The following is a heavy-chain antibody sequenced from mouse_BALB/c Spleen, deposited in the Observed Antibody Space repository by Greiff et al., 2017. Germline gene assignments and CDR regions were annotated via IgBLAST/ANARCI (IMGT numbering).Heavy chain of an antibody. CDR3: AREDYDRYAMDY. CDR2: ISDGGSYT. CDR1: GFTFSDYY. J-gene: IGHJ4*01. D-gene: IGHD2-4*01. V-gene: IGHV5-4*02. Sequence: DVMLVESGGGLVKPGGSLKLSCAASGFTFSDYYMYWVRQTPEKRLEWVATISDGGSYTYYPDSVKGRFTISRDNAKDNLYLQMSSLKSEDTAMYYCAREDYDRYAMDYWGQGTSVTVSS.